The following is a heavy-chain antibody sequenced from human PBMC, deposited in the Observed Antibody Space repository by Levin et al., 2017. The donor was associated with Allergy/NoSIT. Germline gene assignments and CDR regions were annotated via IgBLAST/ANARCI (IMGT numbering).Heavy chain of an antibody. CDR2: IKQDGSEK. V-gene: IGHV3-7*04. CDR1: GFTFTSYW. D-gene: IGHD3-10*01. CDR3: AREPLSYYGSGSYIPYFDY. Sequence: GESLKISCAASGFTFTSYWMSWVRQAPGKGLEWVANIKQDGSEKYYVDSVKGRFTISRDNAKNSLHLQINSLRAEDTAVYYCAREPLSYYGSGSYIPYFDYWGQGSLVTVSS. J-gene: IGHJ4*02.